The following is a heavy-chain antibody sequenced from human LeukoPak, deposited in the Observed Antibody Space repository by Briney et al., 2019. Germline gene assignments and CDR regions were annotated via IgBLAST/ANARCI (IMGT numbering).Heavy chain of an antibody. V-gene: IGHV3-33*01. J-gene: IGHJ6*02. Sequence: GGSLRLSCAASGFIFSSYGMHWVCQAPGKGLEWVAVIYYDGSNKYYADSVRGRFTISRDNSKNTLFLQMSSLRAEDTAVYYCARDTFYSSGVYGLDVWGQGTTVTVSS. CDR3: ARDTFYSSGVYGLDV. CDR1: GFIFSSYG. CDR2: IYYDGSNK. D-gene: IGHD3-22*01.